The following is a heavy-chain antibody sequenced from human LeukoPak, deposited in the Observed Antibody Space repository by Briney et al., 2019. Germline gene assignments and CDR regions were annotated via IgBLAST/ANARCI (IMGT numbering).Heavy chain of an antibody. CDR1: GFIVSSNY. J-gene: IGHJ5*02. Sequence: GGSLRLSCAASGFIVSSNYMTWVRQAPGKGLEWVSVIYRDGSTYYADTVKGRFTISRDNSKNTLYLQMDSLRAEDTAVYYCAAQALAGKGNYFGPWGQGTLVTVSS. CDR3: AAQALAGKGNYFGP. D-gene: IGHD6-19*01. V-gene: IGHV3-53*01. CDR2: IYRDGST.